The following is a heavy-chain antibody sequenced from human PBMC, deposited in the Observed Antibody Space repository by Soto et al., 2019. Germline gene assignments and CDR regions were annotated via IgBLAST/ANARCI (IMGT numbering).Heavy chain of an antibody. CDR3: ARPFRGVIPLALNX. V-gene: IGHV1-46*01. CDR1: GYTFTNYY. CDR2: INPIVGST. J-gene: IGHJ4*02. D-gene: IGHD3-10*01. Sequence: ASVKVSCKASGYTFTNYYMHWVRQAPGQGLEWMGMINPIVGSTSYAKTFQGRVTMTRDTSTSTVYMELSSLRSEDTAVYYCARPFRGVIPLALNXWGQGTLVTVSX.